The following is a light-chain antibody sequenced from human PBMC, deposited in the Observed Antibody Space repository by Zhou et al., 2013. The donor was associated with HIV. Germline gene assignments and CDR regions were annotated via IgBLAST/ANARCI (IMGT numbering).Light chain of an antibody. CDR1: QSVSSN. CDR2: GAS. CDR3: QQYNNWPPLT. Sequence: VLTHLQGTLSLSPGERATLSCRASQSVSSNLAWYQQKPGQAPRLLIYGASTRATGIPARFSGSGSGTEFTLTISSLQSEDFAVYYCQQYNNWPPLTFGGGTKVEIK. J-gene: IGKJ4*01. V-gene: IGKV3-15*01.